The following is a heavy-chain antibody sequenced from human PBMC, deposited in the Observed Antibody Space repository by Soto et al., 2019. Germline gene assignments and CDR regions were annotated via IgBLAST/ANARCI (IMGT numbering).Heavy chain of an antibody. V-gene: IGHV3-73*01. D-gene: IGHD1-26*01. CDR3: TAGSYYT. CDR1: GFTFSGSD. J-gene: IGHJ5*02. CDR2: VRSKANYYAT. Sequence: VQLVESGGGLVQPGGSLKLSYAASGFTFSGSDIHWVRQASGKGLEWAGRVRSKANYYATAYDASVKGRFTISRDDSKNMAYLQMNSLKTEDTALYYCTAGSYYTWGQGTLVTVSS.